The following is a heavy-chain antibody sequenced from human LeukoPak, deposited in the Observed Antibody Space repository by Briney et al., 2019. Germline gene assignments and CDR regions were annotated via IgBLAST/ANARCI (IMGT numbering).Heavy chain of an antibody. J-gene: IGHJ5*02. Sequence: VASVKVSCKASGGTFSSYAISWVRQAPGQGLEWMGRIIPIFGTANYAQKFQGRVTITTDESTSTAYMELSSLRSEDTAVYYCARGGSPDYVDPWGQGTLVTVSS. D-gene: IGHD3-16*01. CDR3: ARGGSPDYVDP. CDR1: GGTFSSYA. V-gene: IGHV1-69*05. CDR2: IIPIFGTA.